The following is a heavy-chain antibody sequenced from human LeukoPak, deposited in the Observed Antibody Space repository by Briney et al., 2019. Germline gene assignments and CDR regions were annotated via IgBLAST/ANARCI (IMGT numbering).Heavy chain of an antibody. D-gene: IGHD3-22*01. CDR2: IYYSGST. CDR1: GGSISSYY. CDR3: ARESKSYYDSSGYPLGY. Sequence: SETLSLTCTVSGGSISSYYWSWIRQPPGKGLEWIGYIYYSGSTYYNPSLKSRVTISVDTSKNQFSLKLSSVTAADTAVYYCARESKSYYDSSGYPLGYWGQGTLVTVSS. J-gene: IGHJ4*02. V-gene: IGHV4-59*12.